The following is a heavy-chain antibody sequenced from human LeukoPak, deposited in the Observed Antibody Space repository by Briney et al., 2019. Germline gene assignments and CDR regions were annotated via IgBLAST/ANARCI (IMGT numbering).Heavy chain of an antibody. D-gene: IGHD3-22*01. J-gene: IGHJ4*02. V-gene: IGHV4-34*01. CDR1: GGSFSGYY. Sequence: SETLSLTCAVYGGSFSGYYWSWIRQPPGKGPEWIGEINHSGSTNYNPSLKSRVTISVDTSKNQFSLKLGSVTAAGTAVYYCARDYDSSGYYGYWGQGTLVTVSS. CDR2: INHSGST. CDR3: ARDYDSSGYYGY.